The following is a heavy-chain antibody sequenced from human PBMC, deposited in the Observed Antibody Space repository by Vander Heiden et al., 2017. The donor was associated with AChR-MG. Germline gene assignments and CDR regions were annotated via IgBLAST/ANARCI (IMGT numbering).Heavy chain of an antibody. CDR1: GYSFTRYY. CDR2: INPPSGST. Sequence: VQLVQSGAEVRKPGASVKVSCRASGYSFTRYYMHWVRQAPGQGLEWTGIINPPSGSTTYAQKFQGRVTMTSDTSTRTVYMELNSLRSDDTAVYYCARGGDIVATISIDYWGQGTQVNVS. V-gene: IGHV1-46*01. D-gene: IGHD5-12*01. CDR3: ARGGDIVATISIDY. J-gene: IGHJ4*02.